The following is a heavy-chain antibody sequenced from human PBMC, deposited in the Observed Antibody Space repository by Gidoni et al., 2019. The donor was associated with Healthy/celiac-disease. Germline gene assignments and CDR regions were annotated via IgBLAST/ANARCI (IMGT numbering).Heavy chain of an antibody. CDR3: ITENGYSYGSTYFDY. J-gene: IGHJ4*02. D-gene: IGHD5-18*01. CDR2: IYYSGST. V-gene: IGHV4-39*01. CDR1: GGAISSSGYY. Sequence: QLQLQESGPGLVKPSETLSLTCTVSGGAISSSGYYWCWIRRPPGKGLEWIGSIYYSGSTYYNPSLKSRVTISVDTSKNQFSLKLSSVTAADTAVYYCITENGYSYGSTYFDYWGQGTLVTVSS.